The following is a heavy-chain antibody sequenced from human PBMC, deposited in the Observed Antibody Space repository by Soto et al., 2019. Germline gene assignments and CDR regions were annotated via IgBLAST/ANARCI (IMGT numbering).Heavy chain of an antibody. CDR3: VRGSSYFDY. Sequence: AGGSLRLSCVASGFTFSNYGLHWVRQAPGKGLESVAVLWYDGTITYYADSVKGRFTISRDNSKNTLYLQMNSLRAEDTAVYSCVRGSSYFDYWGQGTLVTVSS. V-gene: IGHV3-33*01. D-gene: IGHD1-26*01. CDR2: LWYDGTIT. J-gene: IGHJ4*02. CDR1: GFTFSNYG.